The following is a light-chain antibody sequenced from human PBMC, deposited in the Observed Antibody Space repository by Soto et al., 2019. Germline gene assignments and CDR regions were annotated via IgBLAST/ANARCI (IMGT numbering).Light chain of an antibody. Sequence: DIQMTPAPSTLSASVGDRVAKTCRASQSVLSWLAWYQQKPGEAPKLLIYKASTLESGVPSRFGGSGSGTEFTLTISSLQPDDFATYYCQQYNSYSSFGQGTKVDIK. J-gene: IGKJ1*01. V-gene: IGKV1-5*03. CDR1: QSVLSW. CDR3: QQYNSYSS. CDR2: KAS.